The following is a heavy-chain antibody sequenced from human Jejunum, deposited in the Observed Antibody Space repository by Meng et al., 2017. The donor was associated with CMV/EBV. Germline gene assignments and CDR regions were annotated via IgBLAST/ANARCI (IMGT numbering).Heavy chain of an antibody. CDR2: INDDGSST. CDR3: ARARMVRGVVGEFDY. CDR1: RFAVNTYW. J-gene: IGHJ4*02. D-gene: IGHD3-10*01. Sequence: SRFAVNTYWMHWVRQDPGKGLVWVSRINDDGSSTRYADSVKGRFTISRDNAKNTLYLQMDSLRVEDTAVYYCARARMVRGVVGEFDYWGQGTLVTVSS. V-gene: IGHV3-74*01.